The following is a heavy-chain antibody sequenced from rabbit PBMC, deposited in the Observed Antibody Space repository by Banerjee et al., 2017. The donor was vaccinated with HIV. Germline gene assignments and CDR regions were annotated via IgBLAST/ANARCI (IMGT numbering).Heavy chain of an antibody. V-gene: IGHV1S40*01. CDR3: ARDRSYFNL. CDR1: GFDFSSYG. Sequence: QSLEESGGDLVQPGGSLKLSCKASGFDFSSYGVTWVRQAPGKGPEWIACIYTGSSDSTYYASWAKGRFTISRTSSTTVTLQMTSLTAADTATYFCARDRSYFNLWGPGTLVTVS. J-gene: IGHJ4*01. CDR2: IYTGSSDST.